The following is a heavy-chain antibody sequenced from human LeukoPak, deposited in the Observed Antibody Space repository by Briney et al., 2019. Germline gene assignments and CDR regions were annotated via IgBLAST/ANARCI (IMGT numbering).Heavy chain of an antibody. CDR3: TTVGGVIGQVWLSY. D-gene: IGHD3-22*01. V-gene: IGHV3-15*01. CDR2: IKSKIDGGTT. J-gene: IGHJ4*02. Sequence: GGSLRLSCAASGFTLSNAWMSWVRQAPGKGLECVARIKSKIDGGTTEYAEPVKGRFRISRDDSTTTLYLQMSSLRAEDTAVCYCTTVGGVIGQVWLSYWGQGTLVTVSS. CDR1: GFTLSNAW.